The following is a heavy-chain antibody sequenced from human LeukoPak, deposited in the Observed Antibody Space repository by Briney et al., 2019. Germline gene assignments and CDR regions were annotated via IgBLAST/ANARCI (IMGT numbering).Heavy chain of an antibody. CDR3: GRDFVGESGAGGP. D-gene: IGHD3-10*01. V-gene: IGHV3-21*01. Sequence: PGGSLRLSCAASGFTFSSYAMSWVRQAPGKGLEWVSSTSPSGQYTWNADSVKGRFTISRDNAKNSVYLQMNSLRDEDTGIYYCGRDFVGESGAGGPWGQGTLITVSA. J-gene: IGHJ5*02. CDR2: TSPSGQYT. CDR1: GFTFSSYA.